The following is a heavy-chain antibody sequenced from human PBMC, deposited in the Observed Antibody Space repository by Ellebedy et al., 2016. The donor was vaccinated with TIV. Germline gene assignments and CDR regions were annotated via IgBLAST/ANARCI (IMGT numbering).Heavy chain of an antibody. D-gene: IGHD4-17*01. CDR1: GFSLNTPGVG. J-gene: IGHJ5*02. V-gene: IGHV2-5*01. Sequence: SGPTLVKPTQTLTLTCTFSGFSLNTPGVGVAWIRQPPGKPLEWIALTYWNDDIRYSPSLRSRPTITKDTSKNQVVLTMTDVNPVDTTTYYCAQFSTTFSTGYFAPWGQGILVTVSS. CDR2: TYWNDDI. CDR3: AQFSTTFSTGYFAP.